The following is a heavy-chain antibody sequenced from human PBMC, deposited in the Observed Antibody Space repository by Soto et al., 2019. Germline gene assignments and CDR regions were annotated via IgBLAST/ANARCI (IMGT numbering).Heavy chain of an antibody. CDR1: GFTFSSYG. J-gene: IGHJ1*01. V-gene: IGHV3-33*01. CDR2: IWYDGSNK. D-gene: IGHD3-22*01. Sequence: QVQLVESGGGVVQPGRSLRLSCAASGFTFSSYGMHWVRQAPGKGLEWVAVIWYDGSNKYYADSVKGRFTISRDNSKNTLYLQMNRLRAEDTAVYYCAREGRYYDSSGYYAEYFQHWGQGTLVTVSS. CDR3: AREGRYYDSSGYYAEYFQH.